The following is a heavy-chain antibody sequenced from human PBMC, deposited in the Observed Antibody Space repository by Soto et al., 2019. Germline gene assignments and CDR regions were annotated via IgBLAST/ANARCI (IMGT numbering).Heavy chain of an antibody. CDR3: ARGYCTNGVCYLDSPYNWFDP. CDR2: IIPIFGTA. V-gene: IGHV1-69*13. J-gene: IGHJ5*02. D-gene: IGHD2-8*01. Sequence: SVNGSCKASGGTFSSYAISWVRQAPGQGLEWMGGIIPIFGTANYAQKFQGRVTITADESTSTAYMELSSLRSEDTAVYYCARGYCTNGVCYLDSPYNWFDPWGQGTLVTVS. CDR1: GGTFSSYA.